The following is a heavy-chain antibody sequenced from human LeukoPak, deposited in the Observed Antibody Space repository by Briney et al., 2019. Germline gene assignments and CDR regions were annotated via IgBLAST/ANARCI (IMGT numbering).Heavy chain of an antibody. J-gene: IGHJ6*02. CDR3: AREDPQTTVPEGMDV. CDR2: IYYSGTT. D-gene: IGHD4-17*01. Sequence: SETLSLTCTVSGGSISYYYLSWLRQSPGKGLEWIGYIYYSGTTNYNPSLKSRVTISVDTSKNQFSLQLRSVTAADTAVYYCAREDPQTTVPEGMDVWGQGTTVTVSS. V-gene: IGHV4-59*01. CDR1: GGSISYYY.